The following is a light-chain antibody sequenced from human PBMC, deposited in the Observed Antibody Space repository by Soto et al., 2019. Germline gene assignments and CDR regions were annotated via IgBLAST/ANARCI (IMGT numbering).Light chain of an antibody. Sequence: QSALTQPASVSGSPGLSIAISCTGTSRDVGGYNSVSWYQQQPGKVPKLMIYDVSNRPSGVSNRFSGSKSGNTASLTSSGLQAEDEGDYYCSSYTTGGSYVFGTGTKVTVL. J-gene: IGLJ1*01. CDR3: SSYTTGGSYV. CDR1: SRDVGGYNS. V-gene: IGLV2-14*01. CDR2: DVS.